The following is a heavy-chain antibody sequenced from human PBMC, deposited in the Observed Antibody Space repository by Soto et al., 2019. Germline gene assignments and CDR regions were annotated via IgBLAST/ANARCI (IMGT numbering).Heavy chain of an antibody. V-gene: IGHV3-23*01. D-gene: IGHD2-8*01. CDR1: GLTFSSYA. CDR2: ISGSGEST. Sequence: PGGSLRLSCAASGLTFSSYAMYWVRQAPGKGLEWVSSISGSGESTYYADSVKGRFTTSRDNSQNTLYLQMNNLRDEDTAVYYCAKREYPVLDDWFEPWGQGTLVTVSS. J-gene: IGHJ5*02. CDR3: AKREYPVLDDWFEP.